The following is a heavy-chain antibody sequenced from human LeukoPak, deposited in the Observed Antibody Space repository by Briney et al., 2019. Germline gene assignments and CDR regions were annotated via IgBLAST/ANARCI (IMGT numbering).Heavy chain of an antibody. CDR3: ARELPREGTLDY. V-gene: IGHV3-74*01. CDR1: EFDFVGYG. D-gene: IGHD1-26*01. J-gene: IGHJ4*01. CDR2: IFCDGTST. Sequence: TGGSLRLSCVASEFDFVGYGMQWVSQAPGKVLGWVSRIFCDGTSTSYADSVKGRFTISRDNAKNTVYLQMNSLRAENTARYYCARELPREGTLDYWGKGTLGTVSP.